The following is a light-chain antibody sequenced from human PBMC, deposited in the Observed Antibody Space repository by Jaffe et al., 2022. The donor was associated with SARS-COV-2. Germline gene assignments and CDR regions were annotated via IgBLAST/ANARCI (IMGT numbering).Light chain of an antibody. V-gene: IGKV3-15*01. J-gene: IGKJ4*01. Sequence: VMTQSPATLSVSPGERVALSCRASQSVSRNLAWYQQRPGQAPRLLIYSASIRANGVPARFSGSGSVTEFTLTISSLQSEDFAVYYCQQYHRWPPLTFGGGTKVEIK. CDR1: QSVSRN. CDR2: SAS. CDR3: QQYHRWPPLT.